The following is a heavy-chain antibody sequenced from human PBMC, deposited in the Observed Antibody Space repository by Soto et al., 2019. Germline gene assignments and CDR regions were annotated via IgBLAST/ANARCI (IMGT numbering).Heavy chain of an antibody. CDR1: GFTFSSYA. J-gene: IGHJ4*02. CDR2: ISGSGGGT. Sequence: GGSLRLSCAASGFTFSSYAMSWVRHGPGKGLEWVSSISGSGGGTYYADSVKGRFTFSRDNSKNTLYLQMNSLRAEDTAVYYCAKFGMATTKRSPPYYIDYWGQGALVTVSS. D-gene: IGHD1-1*01. V-gene: IGHV3-23*01. CDR3: AKFGMATTKRSPPYYIDY.